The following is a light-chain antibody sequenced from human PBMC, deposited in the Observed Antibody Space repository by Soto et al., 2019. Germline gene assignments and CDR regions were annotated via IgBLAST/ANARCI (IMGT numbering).Light chain of an antibody. Sequence: DIQMTQSPSSLSSCVGDRVTITCLISQIINIYLNWYQQKVGEPARLLIFGASNLQSGVTSRFSGSGDGTHFPLTISSLQAEDFATSYCQQGYTKSPLTFAGGTKVDTK. CDR3: QQGYTKSPLT. V-gene: IGKV1-39*01. CDR2: GAS. J-gene: IGKJ4*01. CDR1: QIINIY.